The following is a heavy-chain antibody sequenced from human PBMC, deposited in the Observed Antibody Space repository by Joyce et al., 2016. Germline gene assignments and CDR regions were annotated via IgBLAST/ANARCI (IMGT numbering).Heavy chain of an antibody. CDR1: GGSISSGGYY. Sequence: QVQLQESGPGLVKPSQTLSLTCTVSGGSISSGGYYWSWIRQHPGKGLEWIGYIYYSGRTYYNPSLKSRVTISVDTSNNQFSLKLTSVTASDTAVYYCARGSPGDAFDIWGQGTMVTVSS. V-gene: IGHV4-31*03. CDR2: IYYSGRT. J-gene: IGHJ3*02. CDR3: ARGSPGDAFDI.